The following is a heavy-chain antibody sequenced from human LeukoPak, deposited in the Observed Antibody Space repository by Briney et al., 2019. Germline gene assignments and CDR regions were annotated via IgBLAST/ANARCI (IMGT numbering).Heavy chain of an antibody. CDR2: VSTDGTTK. D-gene: IGHD1-1*01. J-gene: IGHJ4*02. CDR1: GFTFSNSV. Sequence: GGSLRLSCVASGFTFSNSVVQWVRQAPGKGLEWVSVVSTDGTTKYYADSVKGRFTISRDNSRDTLYLQMNSLRVEDTAVYFCAEDQQLQPFHYWGRGTLVAVSS. V-gene: IGHV3-30*04. CDR3: AEDQQLQPFHY.